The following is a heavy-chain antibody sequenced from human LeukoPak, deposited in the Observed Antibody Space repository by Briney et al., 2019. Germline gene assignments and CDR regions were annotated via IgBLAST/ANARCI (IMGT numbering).Heavy chain of an antibody. CDR3: ARAPGIAVAGTQIMWFDP. CDR1: SYSINSGYY. V-gene: IGHV4-38-2*02. J-gene: IGHJ5*02. D-gene: IGHD6-19*01. CDR2: IYRSGST. Sequence: ASETLSLTCTVSSYSINSGYYWGWIRQPPGKGLEWIGNIYRSGSTYYNPSLESRVTISIDMSKNQFSLRLRSVTAADTAVYYCARAPGIAVAGTQIMWFDPWGQGTLVTVSS.